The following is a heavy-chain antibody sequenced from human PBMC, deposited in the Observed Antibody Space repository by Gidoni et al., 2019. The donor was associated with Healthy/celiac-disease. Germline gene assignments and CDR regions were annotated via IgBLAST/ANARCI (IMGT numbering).Heavy chain of an antibody. V-gene: IGHV4-34*01. CDR3: ARGRRVYSSGYYKFDY. J-gene: IGHJ4*02. D-gene: IGHD3-22*01. CDR1: GGSFSGYY. CDR2: INHSGST. Sequence: QVQLQQWGAGLLKPSETLSLTCAVYGGSFSGYYWSWIRQPPGKGLEWIGEINHSGSTNYNPSLKSRVTISVDTSKNQFSLKLSSVTAADTAVYYCARGRRVYSSGYYKFDYWGQGTLVTVSS.